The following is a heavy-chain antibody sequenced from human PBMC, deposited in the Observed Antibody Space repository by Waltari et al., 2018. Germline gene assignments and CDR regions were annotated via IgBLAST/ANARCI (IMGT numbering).Heavy chain of an antibody. Sequence: QVQLVESGGGVVQPGRSLRLSCAASGFTFSSSAMPWVRQAPGKGLEWVAVISYDGSNKYYADSVKGRFTISRDNSKNTLYLQMNSLRAEDTAVYYCARETSEVTTIHFDYWGQGTLVTVSS. CDR3: ARETSEVTTIHFDY. J-gene: IGHJ4*02. CDR1: GFTFSSSA. D-gene: IGHD5-12*01. CDR2: ISYDGSNK. V-gene: IGHV3-30-3*01.